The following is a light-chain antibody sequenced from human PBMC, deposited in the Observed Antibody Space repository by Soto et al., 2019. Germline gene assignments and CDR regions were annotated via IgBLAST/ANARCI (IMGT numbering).Light chain of an antibody. CDR1: QGISSY. J-gene: IGKJ2*01. CDR3: QQLKTYPVYT. Sequence: IQLTQSPSSLSASVGDRVTITCRASQGISSYLAWYQQKPGKAPRLLIYAASTLQSGVPSRFTGSASGTDFTLTISSLRPEDFANYYCQQLKTYPVYTFGRGTKVEIX. V-gene: IGKV1-9*01. CDR2: AAS.